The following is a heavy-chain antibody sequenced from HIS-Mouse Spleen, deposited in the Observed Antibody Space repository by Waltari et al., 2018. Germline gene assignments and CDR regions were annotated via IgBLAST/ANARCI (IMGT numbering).Heavy chain of an antibody. CDR3: ARGGDY. V-gene: IGHV4-34*01. Sequence: QVQLQQWGAGLLKPSETLSLTCAVSGGSFSGYYWSWVRQPPGKGLEWIGEINHSGSTNYNPSLKSRVTISVDTSKNQFSLKLSSVTAADTAVYYCARGGDYWGQGTLVTVSS. CDR2: INHSGST. J-gene: IGHJ4*02. CDR1: GGSFSGYY.